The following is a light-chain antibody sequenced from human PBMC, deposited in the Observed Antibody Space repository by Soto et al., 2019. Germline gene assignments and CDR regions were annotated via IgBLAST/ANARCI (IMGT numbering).Light chain of an antibody. J-gene: IGLJ2*01. CDR1: SSDVGDYNY. V-gene: IGLV2-14*03. CDR3: SSYTISGTPDVV. Sequence: QSALTQPASVSGSPGQSITISCTGTSSDVGDYNYVSWYQQHPGKAPKVMIYDVSNRPSGVSNRFSGSKSGNTASLTISGLQAEDEADYYCSSYTISGTPDVVFGGGTKLTVL. CDR2: DVS.